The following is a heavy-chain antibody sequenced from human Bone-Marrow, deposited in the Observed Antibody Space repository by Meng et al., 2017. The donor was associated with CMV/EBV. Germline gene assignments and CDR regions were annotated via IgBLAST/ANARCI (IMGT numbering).Heavy chain of an antibody. Sequence: SETLSLTCAVYGGSFSGYYWSWIRQPPGKGLEWIGEINHSGSTNYNPSLKSRVTISVDTSKNQFSLKLSSVTAADTAVYYCARAKISSIAARKGWFDPWGQGTLVTASS. CDR3: ARAKISSIAARKGWFDP. CDR1: GGSFSGYY. J-gene: IGHJ5*02. V-gene: IGHV4-34*01. D-gene: IGHD6-6*01. CDR2: INHSGST.